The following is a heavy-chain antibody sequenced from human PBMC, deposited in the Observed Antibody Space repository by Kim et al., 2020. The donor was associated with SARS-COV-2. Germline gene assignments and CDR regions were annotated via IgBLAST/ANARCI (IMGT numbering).Heavy chain of an antibody. CDR2: ISADGDNT. CDR3: AKHLRSKYYYGMDV. V-gene: IGHV3-23*01. D-gene: IGHD4-4*01. J-gene: IGHJ6*02. Sequence: GGSLRLSCAASRFTFSSYAMSWVRQAPGKGLEWVSEISADGDNTYYADSVKGRFTISRDNSENTLYLQMNSLRAEDTAIYYCAKHLRSKYYYGMDVWGQGTTVTVSS. CDR1: RFTFSSYA.